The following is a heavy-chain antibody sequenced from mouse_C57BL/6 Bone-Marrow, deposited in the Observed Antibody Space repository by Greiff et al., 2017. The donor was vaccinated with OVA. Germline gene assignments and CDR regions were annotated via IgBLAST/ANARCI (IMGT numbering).Heavy chain of an antibody. Sequence: VQLKQSGAELVRPGASVKLSCTASGFNIKDYYMHWVKQRPEQGLEWIGRIDPEDGDTEYAPKFQGKATMTADTSSNTAYLQLSSLTSEDTAVYYCTNAYYSNYEFAYWGQWTLVTVSA. CDR3: TNAYYSNYEFAY. J-gene: IGHJ3*01. CDR1: GFNIKDYY. V-gene: IGHV14-1*01. CDR2: IDPEDGDT. D-gene: IGHD2-5*01.